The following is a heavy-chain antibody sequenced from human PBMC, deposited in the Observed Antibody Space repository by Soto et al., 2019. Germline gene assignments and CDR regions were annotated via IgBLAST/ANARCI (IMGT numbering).Heavy chain of an antibody. CDR3: ARDGIPAAMANDKYYFDY. CDR2: ISYDGSNK. V-gene: IGHV3-30-3*01. D-gene: IGHD2-2*01. Sequence: QVQLVESGGGVVQPGRSLRLSCAASGFTFSSYAMHWVRQAPGKGLEWVAVISYDGSNKYYADSVKGRFTISRDNSNNTVYLQMNSLRAEDTAVYYCARDGIPAAMANDKYYFDYWGQGTLVTVSS. CDR1: GFTFSSYA. J-gene: IGHJ4*02.